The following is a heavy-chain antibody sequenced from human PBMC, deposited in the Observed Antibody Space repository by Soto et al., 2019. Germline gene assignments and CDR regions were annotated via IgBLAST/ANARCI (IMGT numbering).Heavy chain of an antibody. CDR2: IWYDGSNK. J-gene: IGHJ4*02. Sequence: QVQLVESGGGVVQPGRSLRLSCAASGFTFSIYGMHWVRQAPGKGLEWVAVIWYDGSNKYYADSVKGRFTISRDNSKNTLYLQMNSLRAEDTAVYYCARQWLVPGSLDYWGQGTLVTVSS. CDR3: ARQWLVPGSLDY. V-gene: IGHV3-33*01. D-gene: IGHD6-19*01. CDR1: GFTFSIYG.